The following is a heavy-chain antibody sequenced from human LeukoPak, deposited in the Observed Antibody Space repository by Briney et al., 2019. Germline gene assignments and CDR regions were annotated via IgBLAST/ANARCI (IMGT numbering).Heavy chain of an antibody. D-gene: IGHD3-22*01. J-gene: IGHJ4*02. CDR3: ARSKSMIVDY. Sequence: KTSETLSLTCTVSGGSISSYYWSWIRQPPGKGLEWIGYIYYSGSTNYNPSLKSRVTISVDTSKNQFSLKLSSVTAADTAVYYCARSKSMIVDYRGQGTLVTVSS. CDR2: IYYSGST. V-gene: IGHV4-59*08. CDR1: GGSISSYY.